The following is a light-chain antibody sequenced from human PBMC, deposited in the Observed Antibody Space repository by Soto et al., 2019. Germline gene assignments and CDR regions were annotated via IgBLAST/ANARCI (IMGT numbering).Light chain of an antibody. Sequence: DIQMTQSPSTLSASVGDRVTITCRASQSISSWLAWYQQKPGKAPKLLIYKASSLESGVPSRFSGSGSGTEFILTISSLQPDDFATYYCQQYNTYSSTFGQGTRLEIK. CDR2: KAS. CDR3: QQYNTYSST. J-gene: IGKJ5*01. V-gene: IGKV1-5*03. CDR1: QSISSW.